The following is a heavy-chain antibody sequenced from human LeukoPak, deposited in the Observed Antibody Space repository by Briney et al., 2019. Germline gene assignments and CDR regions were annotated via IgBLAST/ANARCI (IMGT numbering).Heavy chain of an antibody. CDR2: INHSGST. J-gene: IGHJ5*02. CDR1: GGSFSGYY. D-gene: IGHD3-22*01. V-gene: IGHV4-34*01. Sequence: SETLSLTRAVYGGSFSGYYWSWIRQPPGKGLEWIGEINHSGSTNYNPSLKSRVTISVDTSKNQFSLKLSSVTAADTAVYYCARGTPPPKAIVEDRYNWFDPWGQGTLVTVSP. CDR3: ARGTPPPKAIVEDRYNWFDP.